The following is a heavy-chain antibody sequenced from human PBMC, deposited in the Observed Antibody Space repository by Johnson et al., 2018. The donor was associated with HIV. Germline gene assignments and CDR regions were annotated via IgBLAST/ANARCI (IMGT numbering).Heavy chain of an antibody. D-gene: IGHD4-11*01. CDR2: IRSDGSSK. V-gene: IGHV3-30*02. Sequence: QVQLVESGGGVVQPGGSLRLSCAASAFTFSDYGMHWVRQAPGKGLEWVAFIRSDGSSKYYADSVKGRFTNSRDNAKNSLYLQMNSLRAEDTALYYCARAGYSNYDRAFDIWGQGTMVTVSS. CDR3: ARAGYSNYDRAFDI. J-gene: IGHJ3*02. CDR1: AFTFSDYG.